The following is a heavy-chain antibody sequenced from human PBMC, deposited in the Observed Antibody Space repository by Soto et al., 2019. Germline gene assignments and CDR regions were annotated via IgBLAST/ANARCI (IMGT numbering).Heavy chain of an antibody. CDR3: AKHPYYDFWSGYYADYYYYYMDV. J-gene: IGHJ6*03. D-gene: IGHD3-3*01. CDR1: GFTFSSYA. Sequence: PGGSLRLSCAASGFTFSSYAMSWVRQAAGKGLEWVSAISGSGGSTYYADSVKGRFTISRDNSKNTLYLQMNSLRAEDTAVYYCAKHPYYDFWSGYYADYYYYYMDVWGKGTTVTVSS. V-gene: IGHV3-23*01. CDR2: ISGSGGST.